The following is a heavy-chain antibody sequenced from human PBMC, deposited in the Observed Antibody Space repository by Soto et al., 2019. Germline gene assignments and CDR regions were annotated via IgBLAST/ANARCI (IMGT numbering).Heavy chain of an antibody. J-gene: IGHJ5*02. CDR3: AREHRIYDILTGSINWFDP. CDR2: IIPIFGTA. Sequence: GASVKVSCKASGGTFSSYAISWVRQAPGQGLEWMGGIIPIFGTANYAQKFQGRVTITADEPTSTAYMELSSLRSEDTAVYYCAREHRIYDILTGSINWFDPWGQGTLVTVSS. V-gene: IGHV1-69*13. CDR1: GGTFSSYA. D-gene: IGHD3-9*01.